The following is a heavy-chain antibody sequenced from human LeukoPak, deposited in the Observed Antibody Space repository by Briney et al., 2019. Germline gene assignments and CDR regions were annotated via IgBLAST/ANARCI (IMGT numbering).Heavy chain of an antibody. D-gene: IGHD2-15*01. CDR2: LTWDGHIT. V-gene: IGHV3-43*01. Sequence: GGSLRLSCVVYRFNLHDYTMHWVRQVPGKGLEWIALLTWDGHITSYGDSVEGRLNISRDDTKNSLYLEMSRLTFDDSGLYYCVKDGIDGATWGYLGSWGLGTLVSVST. J-gene: IGHJ5*02. CDR1: RFNLHDYT. CDR3: VKDGIDGATWGYLGS.